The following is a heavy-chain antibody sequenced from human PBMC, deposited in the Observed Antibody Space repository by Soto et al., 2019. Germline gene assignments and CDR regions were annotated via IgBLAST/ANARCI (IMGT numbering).Heavy chain of an antibody. V-gene: IGHV3-49*03. Sequence: GGSLRLSCTASGFTFGDYAMSWFRQAPGKGLEWVGFIRSKAYGGTTEYAASVKGRFTISRDDSKSIAYLQMNSLKTEDTAVYYCTREGAHQQWLASKTPNFDYWGQGTLVTVSS. D-gene: IGHD6-19*01. J-gene: IGHJ4*02. CDR2: IRSKAYGGTT. CDR3: TREGAHQQWLASKTPNFDY. CDR1: GFTFGDYA.